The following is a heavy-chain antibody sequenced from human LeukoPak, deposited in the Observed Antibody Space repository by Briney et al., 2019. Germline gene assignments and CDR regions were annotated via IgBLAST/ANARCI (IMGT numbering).Heavy chain of an antibody. CDR1: AFTFSNYA. CDR2: ISGGGGTT. CDR3: ARCTTGNTHDPTDY. D-gene: IGHD4-17*01. Sequence: GGSLRLSCAASAFTFSNYAMTWVRQAPGQGLEWVSTISGGGGTTYYADSVKGRFTLPRDNSKNTLYLQMNSLRAEDTAVYYCARCTTGNTHDPTDYWGQGTLVTVSS. V-gene: IGHV3-23*01. J-gene: IGHJ4*02.